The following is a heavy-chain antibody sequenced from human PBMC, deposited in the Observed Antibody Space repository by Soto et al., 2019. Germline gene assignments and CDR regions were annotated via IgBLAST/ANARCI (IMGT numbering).Heavy chain of an antibody. Sequence: SETLSLTCTVSGGSISSGDYYWSWVRQPPGKGLEWIGYIYYSGSTYYNPSLKSRVTISVDTSKNQFSLKLSSVTAADTAVYYCARAYSSLNNWFDPWGQGTLVTVSS. J-gene: IGHJ5*02. V-gene: IGHV4-30-4*01. CDR1: GGSISSGDYY. CDR2: IYYSGST. CDR3: ARAYSSLNNWFDP. D-gene: IGHD6-13*01.